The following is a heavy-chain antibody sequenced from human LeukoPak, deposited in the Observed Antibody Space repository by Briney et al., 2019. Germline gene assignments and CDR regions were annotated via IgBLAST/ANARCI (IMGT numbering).Heavy chain of an antibody. CDR2: INHSGST. V-gene: IGHV4-34*01. CDR3: ARGLYIVATIRYYYMDV. Sequence: PSETLSLTCAVYGGSFSGYYWIWIRQPPGKGLEWIGEINHSGSTNYNPSLKSRVTISVETSKNQFSLKLSSVTAADTAVYYCARGLYIVATIRYYYMDVWGKGTTVTVSS. D-gene: IGHD5-12*01. CDR1: GGSFSGYY. J-gene: IGHJ6*03.